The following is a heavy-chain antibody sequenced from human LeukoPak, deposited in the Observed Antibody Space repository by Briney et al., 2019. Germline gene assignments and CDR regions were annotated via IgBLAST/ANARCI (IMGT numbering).Heavy chain of an antibody. V-gene: IGHV4-4*07. J-gene: IGHJ4*02. D-gene: IGHD7-27*01. Sequence: PSETLSLTRTVSGGSISSYYWSWIRQLAGKGLEWIGLIYTSGSTNYNPSLKSRVTMSVDTSKNQFSLKLSSVTAADTAVYYCASTWGSDWGQGTLVTVSS. CDR3: ASTWGSD. CDR2: IYTSGST. CDR1: GGSISSYY.